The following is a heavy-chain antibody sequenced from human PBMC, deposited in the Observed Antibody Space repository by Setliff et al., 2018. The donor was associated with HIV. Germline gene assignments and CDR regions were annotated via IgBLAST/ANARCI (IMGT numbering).Heavy chain of an antibody. J-gene: IGHJ4*02. CDR3: ARVGSYWSTFDY. D-gene: IGHD1-26*01. CDR2: INTETGNP. Sequence: GASVKVSCKASGYTVTTYGISWVRQARGQGLEWMGWINTETGNPMYAQGFRGRFVFSLDTSVSTAYLQITSLKTEDTAMYYCARVGSYWSTFDYWGQGALVTVSS. CDR1: GYTVTTYG. V-gene: IGHV7-4-1*02.